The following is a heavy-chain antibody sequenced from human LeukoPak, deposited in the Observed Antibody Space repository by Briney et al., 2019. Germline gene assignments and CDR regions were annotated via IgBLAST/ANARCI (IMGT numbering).Heavy chain of an antibody. CDR2: INHSGST. Sequence: SETLSLTCAVYGGSFSGYYWSWIRQPPGKGLEWIGEINHSGSTNYNPSLKSRVTMSVDTSKNQFSLKLSSVTAADTAVYYCARDSHYYGSGRVYYYGMDVWGQGTTVTVSS. CDR3: ARDSHYYGSGRVYYYGMDV. D-gene: IGHD3-10*01. V-gene: IGHV4-34*01. CDR1: GGSFSGYY. J-gene: IGHJ6*02.